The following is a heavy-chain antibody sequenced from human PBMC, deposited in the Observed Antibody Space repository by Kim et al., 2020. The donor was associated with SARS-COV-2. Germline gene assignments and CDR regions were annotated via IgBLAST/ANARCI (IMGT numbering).Heavy chain of an antibody. J-gene: IGHJ4*02. CDR2: ISGSGGST. Sequence: GGSLRLSCAASGFTFSSYAMSWVRQAPGKGLEWVSAISGSGGSTYYADSVKGRFTISRDNSKNTLYLQMNSLRAEDTAVYYCAKDRRFTIFGNYFDYWGQGTLVTVSS. V-gene: IGHV3-23*01. D-gene: IGHD3-3*01. CDR3: AKDRRFTIFGNYFDY. CDR1: GFTFSSYA.